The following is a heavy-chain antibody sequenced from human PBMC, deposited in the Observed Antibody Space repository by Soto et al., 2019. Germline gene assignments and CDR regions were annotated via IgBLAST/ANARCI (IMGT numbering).Heavy chain of an antibody. CDR1: GGSFSGYY. J-gene: IGHJ4*02. D-gene: IGHD1-26*01. CDR3: ARLRWEQPWVFDY. V-gene: IGHV4-34*02. CDR2: INHSGGT. Sequence: QVQLQQWGAGLLKPSETLSLTCAVYGGSFSGYYWSWIRQPPVKGLEWIGEINHSGGTNYNPSLKGRATIEVDPSKSQFSRKLGSVTAPDTAVFYCARLRWEQPWVFDYWGQGTLVTVSS.